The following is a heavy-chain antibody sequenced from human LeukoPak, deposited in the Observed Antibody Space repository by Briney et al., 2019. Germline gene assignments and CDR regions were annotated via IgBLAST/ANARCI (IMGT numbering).Heavy chain of an antibody. CDR2: IIPIFGTA. CDR3: ARDIGWFGELLSLHRFDP. J-gene: IGHJ5*02. D-gene: IGHD3-10*01. Sequence: SVKVSCKASGGTFSSYAISWVRQAPGQGLEWMGGIIPIFGTANYAQKFQGRVTITTDESTSTAYMELSSLRSEDTAVYYCARDIGWFGELLSLHRFDPWGQGTLVTVSS. V-gene: IGHV1-69*05. CDR1: GGTFSSYA.